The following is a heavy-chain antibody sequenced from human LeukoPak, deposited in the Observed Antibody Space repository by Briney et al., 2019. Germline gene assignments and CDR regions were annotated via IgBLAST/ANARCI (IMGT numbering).Heavy chain of an antibody. CDR1: GYTFISYG. CDR3: ASSVAGRRHYYYYYMDV. CDR2: ISAYNGNT. J-gene: IGHJ6*03. Sequence: GASVKVSCKASGYTFISYGISWVRQAPGQGLEWMGWISAYNGNTNYAQKFQGRVTITADESTSTAYMELSSLRSEDTAVYYCASSVAGRRHYYYYYMDVWGKGTTVTISS. V-gene: IGHV1-18*01. D-gene: IGHD2-15*01.